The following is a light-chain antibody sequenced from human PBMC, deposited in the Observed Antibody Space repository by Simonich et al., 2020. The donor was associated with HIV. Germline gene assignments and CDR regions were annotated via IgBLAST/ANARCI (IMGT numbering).Light chain of an antibody. CDR3: MQGTLPFT. J-gene: IGKJ3*01. CDR2: KVS. Sequence: DVVITQSPLSLPVTLGQPASISCRSSQSLVHSDGDTYFHWFHQRPGQSPRRLIYKVSNRDSGVPDRFSGSGSGTDFTLKISRVEAEDVGVYYCMQGTLPFTFGPGTKVDIK. V-gene: IGKV2-30*02. CDR1: QSLVHSDGDTY.